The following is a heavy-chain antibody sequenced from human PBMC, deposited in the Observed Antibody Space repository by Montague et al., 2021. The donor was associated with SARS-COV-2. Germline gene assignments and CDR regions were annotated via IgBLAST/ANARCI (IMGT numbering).Heavy chain of an antibody. J-gene: IGHJ5*02. V-gene: IGHV2-5*02. CDR2: IYWDDDK. Sequence: PALVKPTQTLTLTCTFSGFSLSTSGVGVGWIRQPPGKALEWLALIYWDDDKRYSPSLKSRLTITKDTSKNQVVLTMTNMDPVDTATYYCAHRPSIAAAGTFRFDPWGQGTLSPSPQ. CDR1: GFSLSTSGVG. CDR3: AHRPSIAAAGTFRFDP. D-gene: IGHD6-13*01.